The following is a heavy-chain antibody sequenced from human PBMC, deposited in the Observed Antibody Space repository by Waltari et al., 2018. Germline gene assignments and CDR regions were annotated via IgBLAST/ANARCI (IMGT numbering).Heavy chain of an antibody. J-gene: IGHJ5*02. CDR3: TRTRYCSTTSCQVDWFDP. D-gene: IGHD2-2*01. CDR1: GFTFSSYW. Sequence: EVQLVESGGGLVQPGGSLRLSCAASGFTFSSYWMHRVRQAPGKGLVWVSRMNGDGGSTSYADSVKGRFTISRDNANNTLYLQMNSLRAEDTAVYYCTRTRYCSTTSCQVDWFDPWGQGTLVTVSS. CDR2: MNGDGGST. V-gene: IGHV3-74*01.